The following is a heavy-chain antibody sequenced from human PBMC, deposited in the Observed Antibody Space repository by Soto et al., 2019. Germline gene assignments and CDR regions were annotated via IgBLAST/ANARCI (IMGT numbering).Heavy chain of an antibody. D-gene: IGHD6-13*01. CDR1: RFTFNYYA. J-gene: IGHJ4*02. V-gene: IGHV3-23*01. CDR2: LSGSGGRT. CDR3: AKDLRGGAAAGLFDY. Sequence: GGSLRLSCAASRFTFNYYAMSWVRQAPGKGLEWVSSLSGSGGRTYYADSVKGRFTISTDNSKKTLYLQMNSLRAKDTAVYYCAKDLRGGAAAGLFDYWGQGTLVTVSS.